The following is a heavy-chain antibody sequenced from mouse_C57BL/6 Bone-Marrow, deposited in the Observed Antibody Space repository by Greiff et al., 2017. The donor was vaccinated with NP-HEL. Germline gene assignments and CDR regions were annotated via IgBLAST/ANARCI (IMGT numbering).Heavy chain of an antibody. CDR1: EYDFPSHD. D-gene: IGHD2-2*01. J-gene: IGHJ1*03. CDR2: INSDGGST. Sequence: EVQRVESGGGLVQPGESLKLSCESNEYDFPSHDMSWVRKTPEKRLELVAAINSDGGSTYYPDTMERRFIISRGNTKKTLYLQMGRLRSEDTALYYCARDDGYDGSYWYFDVWGTGTTVTVSS. V-gene: IGHV5-2*01. CDR3: ARDDGYDGSYWYFDV.